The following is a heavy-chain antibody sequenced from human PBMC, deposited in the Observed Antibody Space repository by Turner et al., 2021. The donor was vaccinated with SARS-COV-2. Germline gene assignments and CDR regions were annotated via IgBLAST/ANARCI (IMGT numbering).Heavy chain of an antibody. J-gene: IGHJ3*02. CDR1: GFTFNTYA. CDR3: VRDRPRPGDRDALDI. Sequence: EVQVLASGGGLAQPGGCVRLSCAASGFTFNTYAMSWVRQAPGKGLVWVSVVSGLGDTGFYADSVRGRFTISRDNTKNRVYLQMNSLRPDDTALYYCVRDRPRPGDRDALDIWGQGTMVTVSS. CDR2: VSGLGDTG. D-gene: IGHD7-27*01. V-gene: IGHV3-23*01.